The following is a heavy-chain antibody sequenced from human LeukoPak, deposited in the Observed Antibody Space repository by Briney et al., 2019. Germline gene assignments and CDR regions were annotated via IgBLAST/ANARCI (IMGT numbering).Heavy chain of an antibody. CDR3: TQGQQLANPSSFDY. D-gene: IGHD6-13*01. V-gene: IGHV3-23*01. J-gene: IGHJ4*02. CDR2: ISGSDGST. Sequence: GGSLRLSCAASGFTFSSYAMSWVRQAPGKGLEWVSAISGSDGSTYYADSVKGRFTISRDNSKNPLYLQMNSLRAEDTAVYYCTQGQQLANPSSFDYWGQGTLVTVSS. CDR1: GFTFSSYA.